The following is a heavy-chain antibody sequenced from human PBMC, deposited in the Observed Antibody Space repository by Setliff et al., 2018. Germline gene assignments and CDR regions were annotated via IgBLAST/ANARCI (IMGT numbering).Heavy chain of an antibody. D-gene: IGHD2-15*01. J-gene: IGHJ4*02. CDR2: LYTSGDT. CDR3: ARDRVVVLAGRRGFYFDY. CDR1: GGSISSHY. Sequence: SETLSLTCTVSGGSISSHYWTWIRQPAGKGLEWIGRLYTSGDTNYNPSLKGRVSMSLDTSKNQFSLKLSSVTAADTAVYYCARDRVVVLAGRRGFYFDYWGQGTLVTVSS. V-gene: IGHV4-4*07.